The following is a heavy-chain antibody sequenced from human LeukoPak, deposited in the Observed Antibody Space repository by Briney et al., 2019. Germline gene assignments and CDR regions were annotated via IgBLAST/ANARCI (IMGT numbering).Heavy chain of an antibody. CDR1: GFTFSTFS. J-gene: IGHJ4*02. CDR3: VRDSGLLDY. V-gene: IGHV3-30*04. CDR2: ISKDGSIR. Sequence: PGTSLRLSCAASGFTFSTFSMHWVRQAPGKGLEWVTIISKDGSIRYYADSVKGRFTISRDNSKNTVHLQMNNLRSEDTAVYYCVRDSGLLDYWGQGTLVTVSS.